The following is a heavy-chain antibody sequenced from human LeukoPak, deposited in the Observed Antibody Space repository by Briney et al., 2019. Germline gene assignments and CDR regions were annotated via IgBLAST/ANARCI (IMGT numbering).Heavy chain of an antibody. V-gene: IGHV5-51*01. CDR3: ARHGTGIVVVPAAKDIGEKYYYYYYGMDV. D-gene: IGHD2-2*01. J-gene: IGHJ6*02. Sequence: GESLQISCKGSGYSFTSYWIGWVRQMPGKGLEWMGIIYPGDSDTRYSPSFQGQVTISADKSISTAYLQRSSLKASDTAMYYCARHGTGIVVVPAAKDIGEKYYYYYYGMDVWGQGTTVTVSS. CDR2: IYPGDSDT. CDR1: GYSFTSYW.